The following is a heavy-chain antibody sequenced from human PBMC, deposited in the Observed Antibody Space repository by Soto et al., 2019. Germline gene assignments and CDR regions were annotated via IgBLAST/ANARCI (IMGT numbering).Heavy chain of an antibody. J-gene: IGHJ5*02. Sequence: SETLSLTCTVSGGSISSGGYYWSWIRQHPGKGLEWIGYIYYSGSTYYNPSLKSRVTISVDTSKNQFSLKLSSVTAADTAVYYCARGSVLRFLEWFNWFDPWGQGTLVTVS. CDR2: IYYSGST. CDR1: GGSISSGGYY. CDR3: ARGSVLRFLEWFNWFDP. D-gene: IGHD3-3*01. V-gene: IGHV4-31*03.